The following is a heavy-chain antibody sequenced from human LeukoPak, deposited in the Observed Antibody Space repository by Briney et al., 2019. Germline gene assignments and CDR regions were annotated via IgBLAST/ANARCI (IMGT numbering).Heavy chain of an antibody. CDR2: ISDSGGHT. D-gene: IGHD5-12*01. J-gene: IGHJ4*02. V-gene: IGHV3-23*01. CDR3: AKAGYSGDDLGCGSDY. Sequence: PGGSLRLSCAASKFTFNNYAVSWVRQAPGKGLEWVSGISDSGGHTYYADSVKGRFTISRDNSKNTLYLQMNSLRAEDTAVYYCAKAGYSGDDLGCGSDYWGQGTLVTVSS. CDR1: KFTFNNYA.